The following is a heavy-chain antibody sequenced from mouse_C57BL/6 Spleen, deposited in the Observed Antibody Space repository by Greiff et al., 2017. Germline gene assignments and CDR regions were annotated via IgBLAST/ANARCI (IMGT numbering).Heavy chain of an antibody. CDR2: ISSGSSTI. CDR1: GFTFSDYG. V-gene: IGHV5-17*01. Sequence: EVKLVESGGGLVKPGGSLKLSCAASGFTFSDYGMHWVRQAPEKGLEWVAYISSGSSTIYYADTVKGRFTISRDNAKNTLFLQMTSLRSEDTAMYYCARPTYYGNYEYAMDYWGQGTSVTVSS. D-gene: IGHD2-10*01. CDR3: ARPTYYGNYEYAMDY. J-gene: IGHJ4*01.